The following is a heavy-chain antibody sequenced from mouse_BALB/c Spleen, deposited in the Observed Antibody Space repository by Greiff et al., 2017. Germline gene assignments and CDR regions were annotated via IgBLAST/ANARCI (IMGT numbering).Heavy chain of an antibody. Sequence: QVQLKESGAELMKPGASVKISCKATGYTFSSYWIEWVKQRPGHGLEWIGEILPGSGSTNYNEKFKGKATFTADTSSNTAYMQLSSLTSEDSAVYYCARRYGYVNCAMDYWGQGTSVTVSS. CDR3: ARRYGYVNCAMDY. V-gene: IGHV1-9*01. CDR1: GYTFSSYW. J-gene: IGHJ4*01. CDR2: ILPGSGST. D-gene: IGHD1-2*01.